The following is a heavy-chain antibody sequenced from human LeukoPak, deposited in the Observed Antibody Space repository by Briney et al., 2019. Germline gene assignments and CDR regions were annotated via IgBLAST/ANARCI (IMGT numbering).Heavy chain of an antibody. CDR1: GGSISSYY. J-gene: IGHJ4*02. Sequence: SETLSLTCTVSGGSISSYYWSWLRQPPGKGLEWIGYIYYSGSTNYNPSLKSRVTISVDTSKNQFSLKLSSVTAADTAVYYCARDRQQLGYYDYWGQGTLVTVSS. CDR3: ARDRQQLGYYDY. V-gene: IGHV4-59*01. D-gene: IGHD6-13*01. CDR2: IYYSGST.